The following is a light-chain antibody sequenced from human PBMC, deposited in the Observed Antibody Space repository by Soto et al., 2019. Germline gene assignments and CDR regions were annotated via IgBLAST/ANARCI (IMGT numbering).Light chain of an antibody. CDR3: QVWDSSTV. CDR2: RDS. J-gene: IGLJ2*01. Sequence: SCELTQPLSVSVALGQTARITCGGNNIGSKNVHWYQQKPGQAPVLVIYRDSNRPSGIPERFSGSNSGNTATLTISRAQAGDEADYYCQVWDSSTVFGGGTKLTAL. CDR1: NIGSKN. V-gene: IGLV3-9*01.